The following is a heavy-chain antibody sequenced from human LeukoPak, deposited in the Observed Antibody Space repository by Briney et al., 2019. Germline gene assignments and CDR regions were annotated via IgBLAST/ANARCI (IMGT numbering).Heavy chain of an antibody. Sequence: ASVKVSCKASGYRFSSYYMIWVRQAPGQGLEWMGIINPSGGSTYYAQKFQGRVTMTRDMSTSTVYMELSSLRSEDTALYYCATESHVRVYDSNPYYGHYWGQGTLVTVSS. CDR1: GYRFSSYY. J-gene: IGHJ4*02. CDR3: ATESHVRVYDSNPYYGHY. CDR2: INPSGGST. D-gene: IGHD3-22*01. V-gene: IGHV1-46*01.